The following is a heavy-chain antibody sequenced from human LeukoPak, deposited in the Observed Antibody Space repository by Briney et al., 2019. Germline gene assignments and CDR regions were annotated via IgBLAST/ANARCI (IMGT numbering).Heavy chain of an antibody. J-gene: IGHJ4*02. V-gene: IGHV3-23*01. Sequence: ISGSGVMTYYADSVKGGFTRSRDKDKNTLELQKNSLRAEDTAVYYCAKAEARLLYYYFDYWGQGTLVTVSS. CDR3: AKAEARLLYYYFDY. CDR2: ISGSGVMT. D-gene: IGHD2-21*01.